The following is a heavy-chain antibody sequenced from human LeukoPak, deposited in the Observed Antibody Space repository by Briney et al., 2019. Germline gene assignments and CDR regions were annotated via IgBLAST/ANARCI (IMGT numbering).Heavy chain of an antibody. CDR2: MNSAGTTI. D-gene: IGHD1-1*01. CDR3: IREVQVRASASLGL. CDR1: GFTISGFW. V-gene: IGHV3-74*01. J-gene: IGHJ4*01. Sequence: GSLRLSCSASGFTISGFWMHLVRQVPGEGLGWGARMNSAGTTINYAHSVKGRFPISRDNVRNTLHLQMNNLSLEDTAVYFCIREVQVRASASLGLWGRGTLVTVS.